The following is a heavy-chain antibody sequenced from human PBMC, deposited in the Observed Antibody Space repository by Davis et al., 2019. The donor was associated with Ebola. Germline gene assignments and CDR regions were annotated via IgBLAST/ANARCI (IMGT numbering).Heavy chain of an antibody. V-gene: IGHV5-51*01. Sequence: GESLKISCKGSGYTFSRYWIGWVRQVPGKGLEWMGLIYPGDSDARYSPSFQGQVTISADKSTGSAYLQWSSLKASDSAMYYCARVDTSWDNFDSWGQGTLVTVSS. CDR2: IYPGDSDA. D-gene: IGHD5-18*01. CDR1: GYTFSRYW. J-gene: IGHJ4*02. CDR3: ARVDTSWDNFDS.